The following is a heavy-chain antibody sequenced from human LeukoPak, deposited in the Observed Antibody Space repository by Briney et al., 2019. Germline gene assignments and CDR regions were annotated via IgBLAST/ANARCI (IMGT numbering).Heavy chain of an antibody. CDR3: ARRISVGLAANHGAFDI. V-gene: IGHV3-20*04. CDR2: INWNGGST. J-gene: IGHJ3*02. Sequence: PGGSLRLSCAASGFTFDDYGMSWVRQAPGKGLEWVSGINWNGGSTGYADSVKGRFTISRDNAKNSLYLQMNSLRAEDTALYYCARRISVGLAANHGAFDIWGQGTMVTVSS. CDR1: GFTFDDYG. D-gene: IGHD2-2*01.